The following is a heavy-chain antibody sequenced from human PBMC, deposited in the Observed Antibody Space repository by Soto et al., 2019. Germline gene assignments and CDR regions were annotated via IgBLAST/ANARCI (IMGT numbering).Heavy chain of an antibody. Sequence: EVQLVESGGGLVQPGGSPRLSCATSGFTFTNYWTHWVRQPPGEGLVWVSRISGDGSRTNYADSVKGRFTISRDNAKTSLYLQMNSLRADDTAVYYCARGAGGAYYLDYWGQGTLVTVSS. CDR1: GFTFTNYW. J-gene: IGHJ4*02. V-gene: IGHV3-74*01. CDR2: ISGDGSRT. D-gene: IGHD3-10*01. CDR3: ARGAGGAYYLDY.